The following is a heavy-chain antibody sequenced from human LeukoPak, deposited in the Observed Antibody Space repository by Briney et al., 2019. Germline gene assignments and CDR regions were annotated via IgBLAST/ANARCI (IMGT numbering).Heavy chain of an antibody. Sequence: SETLSLTCAVYGGSFSGYYWSWIRQPPGKGLEWIGEINHSGSTNYNPSLKSRVTISVDTSKNQFSLKLSSVTAADTAVYYCARRTGFYVSGGVGCWGQGTLVTVSS. CDR3: ARRTGFYVSGGVGC. CDR2: INHSGST. V-gene: IGHV4-34*01. D-gene: IGHD3-16*01. CDR1: GGSFSGYY. J-gene: IGHJ4*02.